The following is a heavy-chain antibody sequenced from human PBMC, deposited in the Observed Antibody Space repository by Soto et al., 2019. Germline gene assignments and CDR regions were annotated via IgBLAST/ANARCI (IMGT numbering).Heavy chain of an antibody. CDR1: GYTFTSYG. Sequence: ASVKVSCKASGYTFTSYGISWVRQAPGKGLEGMGGISAYKGNTNYAQKLQGRVTMTTDTSTSTAYMELRSLRSDDTAVYYCARDRNIVARRSGWYPLAYWGQGTLVTVSS. CDR2: ISAYKGNT. V-gene: IGHV1-18*01. J-gene: IGHJ4*02. CDR3: ARDRNIVARRSGWYPLAY. D-gene: IGHD5-12*01.